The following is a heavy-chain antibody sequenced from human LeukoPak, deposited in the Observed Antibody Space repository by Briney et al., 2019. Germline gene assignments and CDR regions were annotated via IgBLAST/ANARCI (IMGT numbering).Heavy chain of an antibody. D-gene: IGHD2-8*01. CDR1: GYSFTSYW. Sequence: GESLKISRKGSGYSFTSYWIGWVRQMPGKGLEWMGIIYPDDSDTKYSPSFQGQVTISADKSISTAYLQWSSLKASDTAMYYCARLAFCTNAVCFSNYYYSMDVWGRGTTVTDSS. V-gene: IGHV5-51*01. CDR2: IYPDDSDT. J-gene: IGHJ6*03. CDR3: ARLAFCTNAVCFSNYYYSMDV.